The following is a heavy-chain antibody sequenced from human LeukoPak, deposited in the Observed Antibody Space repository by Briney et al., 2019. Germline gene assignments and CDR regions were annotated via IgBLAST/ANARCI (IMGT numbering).Heavy chain of an antibody. CDR2: VYYSGST. CDR1: GGSISNYY. V-gene: IGHV4-59*12. Sequence: SETLSLTCTVSGGSISNYYWSWIRQPPGKGLEWIGYVYYSGSTNYNPSLKSRVTISVDTSKNQFSLKLSSVTAADTAVYYCARENYDSSGYYDWGQGTLVTVSS. CDR3: ARENYDSSGYYD. J-gene: IGHJ4*02. D-gene: IGHD3-22*01.